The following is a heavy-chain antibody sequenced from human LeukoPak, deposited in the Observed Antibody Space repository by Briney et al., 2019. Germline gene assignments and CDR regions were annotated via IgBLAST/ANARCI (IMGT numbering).Heavy chain of an antibody. V-gene: IGHV3-23*01. J-gene: IGHJ5*02. D-gene: IGHD3-22*01. CDR2: ISNDGGGT. CDR1: GFIFNNYG. Sequence: GGSLRLSCAASGFIFNNYGLIWVRQAPGKGLEWVSAISNDGGGTQYADFVEGRFTISRDNSKNTLFLQMSSLRAEDTALYYCAKGSSGYFADLWGQGTLVTVSP. CDR3: AKGSSGYFADL.